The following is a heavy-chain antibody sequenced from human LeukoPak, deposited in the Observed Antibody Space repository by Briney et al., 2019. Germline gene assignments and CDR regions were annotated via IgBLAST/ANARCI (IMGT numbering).Heavy chain of an antibody. CDR1: GGTFSSYI. CDR2: IIPIFGTP. V-gene: IGHV1-69*13. J-gene: IGHJ3*01. CDR3: ARQGYTNNLGGYFGDKDDGFDL. Sequence: ASVKVSCKASGGTFSSYIITWVRQAPGQGLEWMGRIIPIFGTPDYAQKFQGRVTITADESTSTAYMELSRLRFEDTAVYYCARQGYTNNLGGYFGDKDDGFDLWGQGTMVTVSS. D-gene: IGHD3-9*01.